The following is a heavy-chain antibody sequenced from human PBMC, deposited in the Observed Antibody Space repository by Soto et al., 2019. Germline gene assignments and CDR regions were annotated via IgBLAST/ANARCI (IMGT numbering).Heavy chain of an antibody. CDR3: ARLASLGHPYYFGMDV. Sequence: PGGSLRLSCVASGFTFSDYYMTWIRQAPGKGLEWVSYISSNGVSTYYGDSVKGRFAISRDDAENSLHLQMNSLRAEDTAVYYCARLASLGHPYYFGMDVWGQGTTVTVSS. J-gene: IGHJ6*02. V-gene: IGHV3-11*01. CDR2: ISSNGVST. CDR1: GFTFSDYY.